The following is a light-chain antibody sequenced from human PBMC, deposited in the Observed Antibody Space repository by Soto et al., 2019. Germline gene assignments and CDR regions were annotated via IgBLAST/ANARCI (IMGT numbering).Light chain of an antibody. V-gene: IGKV2-28*01. J-gene: IGKJ1*01. Sequence: DIVMTQSPLYLPVTPGEPASISCRSSQSLLHSNGYNYLDWYLQKPGQSPQLLIYFGSNRASGVPARFSGSGSGTDFTLKISRVEAEDVGVYYCMQALQTPWTFGQGTKVEIK. CDR2: FGS. CDR1: QSLLHSNGYNY. CDR3: MQALQTPWT.